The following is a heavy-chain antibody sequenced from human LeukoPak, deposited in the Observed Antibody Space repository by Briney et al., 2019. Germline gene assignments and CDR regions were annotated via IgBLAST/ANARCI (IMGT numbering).Heavy chain of an antibody. Sequence: PXGKALDLLPLIYWHDDKRYSPSLKSTLTITNDTSKTQAVLTMTNMDPVDTATYYCAHRRLSNFDYWGQGTLVTVSS. V-gene: IGHV2-5*01. J-gene: IGHJ4*02. CDR2: IYWHDDK. CDR3: AHRRLSNFDY. D-gene: IGHD5/OR15-5a*01.